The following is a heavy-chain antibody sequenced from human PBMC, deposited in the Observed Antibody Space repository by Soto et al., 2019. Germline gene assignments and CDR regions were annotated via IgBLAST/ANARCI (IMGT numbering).Heavy chain of an antibody. CDR1: GFPLSTYG. CDR2: ITGTGGDT. V-gene: IGHV3-23*01. CDR3: ARIRGYWYGLDV. Sequence: EVQLLESGGGLVQPGGSLRLSCAASGFPLSTYGMSWVRQAPGTGLEWVSSITGTGGDTYYADSVKGRFTSSRDNSNNMLYLQMNSLRVEATAVYYCARIRGYWYGLDVWGQGTTINVSS. J-gene: IGHJ6*02.